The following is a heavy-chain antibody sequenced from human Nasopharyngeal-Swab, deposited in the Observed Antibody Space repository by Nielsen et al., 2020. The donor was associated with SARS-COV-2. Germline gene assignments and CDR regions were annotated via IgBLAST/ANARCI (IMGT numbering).Heavy chain of an antibody. V-gene: IGHV3-30*04. CDR1: GFTFSSYA. J-gene: IGHJ4*02. CDR3: ARGDYGDYAGMGVDY. D-gene: IGHD4-17*01. Sequence: GGSLRLSCAASGFTFSSYAMHWVRQAPGKGLEWVAVISYDGSNKYYADSVKGRFTISRDNSKKTLYLHMNSLSAEDTAVYYCARGDYGDYAGMGVDYWGQGTLVTVSS. CDR2: ISYDGSNK.